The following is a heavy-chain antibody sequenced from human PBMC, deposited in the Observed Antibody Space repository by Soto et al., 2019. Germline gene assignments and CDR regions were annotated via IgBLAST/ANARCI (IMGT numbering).Heavy chain of an antibody. CDR1: AYSFASYW. J-gene: IGHJ6*02. D-gene: IGHD2-2*01. CDR2: IDPSDSYT. V-gene: IGHV5-10-1*01. Sequence: RGESLKISCKGSAYSFASYWITWVRQVPGKGLEWIGRIDPSDSYTNYSPSFQGHVTISADKSISTAYLQWSSLKASDTAMYYCARQPHCSSTSCSGAAFYYGMDVWGQGTTVTVSS. CDR3: ARQPHCSSTSCSGAAFYYGMDV.